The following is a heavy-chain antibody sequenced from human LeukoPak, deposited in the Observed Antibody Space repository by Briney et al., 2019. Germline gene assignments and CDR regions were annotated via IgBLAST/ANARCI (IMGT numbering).Heavy chain of an antibody. V-gene: IGHV1-18*01. D-gene: IGHD6-13*01. CDR3: ARMAQHIAAAGTVDY. CDR1: GYTFTSYG. Sequence: ASVKVSCKASGYTFTSYGISWVRQAPGQGLEWMGWISAYNGNTNYAQKLQGRVTMTTDTSTSTAYMELRSLRSDDTAVYYCARMAQHIAAAGTVDYWGQGTLVTVSS. CDR2: ISAYNGNT. J-gene: IGHJ4*02.